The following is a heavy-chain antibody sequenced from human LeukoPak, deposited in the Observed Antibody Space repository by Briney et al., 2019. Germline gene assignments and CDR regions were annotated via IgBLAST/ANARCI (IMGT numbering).Heavy chain of an antibody. CDR1: GGSISSYY. D-gene: IGHD3-3*01. CDR2: IYYSGST. V-gene: IGHV4-59*01. Sequence: SETLSLTCTVSGGSISSYYWSWIRQPPGKGLEWIGYIYYSGSTNYNPSLKSRVTISVDTSKNQFSLKLSSVAAADTAVYYCARGPGNLFGVGPRAIFLDYWGQGTLVTVSS. J-gene: IGHJ4*02. CDR3: ARGPGNLFGVGPRAIFLDY.